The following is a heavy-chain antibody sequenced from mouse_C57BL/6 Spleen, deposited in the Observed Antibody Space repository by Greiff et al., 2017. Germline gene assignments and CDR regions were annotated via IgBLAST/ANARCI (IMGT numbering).Heavy chain of an antibody. CDR3: ARNQILGFDY. V-gene: IGHV2-2*01. CDR2: IWSGGST. J-gene: IGHJ2*01. D-gene: IGHD4-1*01. Sequence: QVQLKQSGPGLVQPSQSLSITCTVSGFSLTSYGVHWVRQSPGKGLEWLGVIWSGGSTDYKAAFISRLSISKDNSKSQVFFKMNSLQADDTAIYYCARNQILGFDYWGQGTTLTVSS. CDR1: GFSLTSYG.